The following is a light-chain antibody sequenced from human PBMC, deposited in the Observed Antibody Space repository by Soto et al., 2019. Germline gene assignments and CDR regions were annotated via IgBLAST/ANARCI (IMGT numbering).Light chain of an antibody. CDR2: DDS. CDR1: NIGGKS. Sequence: SYELTQPPSVSVAPGQTARITCGENNIGGKSVHWYQQKPGQAPVLVVHDDSDRPSGIPERFSGSNSGNTASLTISGLQAEDEADYYCSSYTSSSSLVFGGGTKLTVL. V-gene: IGLV3-21*02. J-gene: IGLJ3*02. CDR3: SSYTSSSSLV.